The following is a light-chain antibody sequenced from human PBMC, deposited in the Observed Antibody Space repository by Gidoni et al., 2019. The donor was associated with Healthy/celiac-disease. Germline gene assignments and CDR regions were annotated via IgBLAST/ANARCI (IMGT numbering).Light chain of an antibody. Sequence: EIVMTQSPATLSVTPGERATLSCRASQRVSSNVAWYQQKPGQAPRGLIYGAATRATGIPARVSGSGSERELALSVSSLQSEDFAVYYCQQYNNWPGWTFGQGTRVEIK. J-gene: IGKJ1*01. CDR3: QQYNNWPGWT. CDR2: GAA. CDR1: QRVSSN. V-gene: IGKV3-15*01.